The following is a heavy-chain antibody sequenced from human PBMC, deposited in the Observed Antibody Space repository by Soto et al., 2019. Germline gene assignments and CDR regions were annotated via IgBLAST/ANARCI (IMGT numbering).Heavy chain of an antibody. CDR1: GFTFSNAW. D-gene: IGHD2-21*02. CDR3: TTDEAALGVVTAIIYYYYGMDV. V-gene: IGHV3-15*07. J-gene: IGHJ6*02. Sequence: EVQLVESGGGLVKPGGSLRLSCAASGFTFSNAWMNWVRQAPGKGLEWVGRITSKTDGGTTDYAAPGKGRFTISRDDSKNTLSLQMNSLKTEDTAVYYCTTDEAALGVVTAIIYYYYGMDVWGQGTTVTVSS. CDR2: ITSKTDGGTT.